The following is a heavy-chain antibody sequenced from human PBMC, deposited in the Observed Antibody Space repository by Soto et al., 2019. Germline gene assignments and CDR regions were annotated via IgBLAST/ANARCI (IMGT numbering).Heavy chain of an antibody. CDR3: ATDRLGSYVFDY. D-gene: IGHD1-26*01. CDR1: GGTFSSYT. J-gene: IGHJ4*02. CDR2: IIPILGIA. Sequence: GASVKVSCKASGGTFSSYTISWVRQAPGQGLEWMGRIIPILGIANYAQKFQGRVTITADKSTSTAYMELSSLRSEDTAVYYCATDRLGSYVFDYWGQGTLVTVSS. V-gene: IGHV1-69*04.